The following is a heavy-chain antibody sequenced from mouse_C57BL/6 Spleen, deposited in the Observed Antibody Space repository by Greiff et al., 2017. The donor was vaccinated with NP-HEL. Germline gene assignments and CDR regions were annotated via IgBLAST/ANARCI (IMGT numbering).Heavy chain of an antibody. D-gene: IGHD2-1*01. V-gene: IGHV14-1*01. CDR3: LYYGNYVWFAY. J-gene: IGHJ3*01. CDR1: GFNIKDYY. Sequence: VQLQQSGAELVRPGASVKLSCTASGFNIKDYYMHWVKQRPEQGLEWIGRIDPEDGDTEYAPKFQGKATMTAGTSSNTAYLQLSSLTSEDTAVYYCLYYGNYVWFAYWGQGTLVTVSA. CDR2: IDPEDGDT.